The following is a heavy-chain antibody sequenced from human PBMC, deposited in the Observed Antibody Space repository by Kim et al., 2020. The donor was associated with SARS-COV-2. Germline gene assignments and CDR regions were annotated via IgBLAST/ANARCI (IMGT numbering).Heavy chain of an antibody. Sequence: ASVKVSCKASGGTFSSYAISWVRQAPGQGLEWMGGIIPIFGTANYAQKFQGRVTITADESTSTAYMELSSLRSEDTAVYYCASEYGSGSYSTFDAFDIWGQGTMVTVSS. CDR2: IIPIFGTA. D-gene: IGHD3-10*01. J-gene: IGHJ3*02. CDR1: GGTFSSYA. CDR3: ASEYGSGSYSTFDAFDI. V-gene: IGHV1-69*13.